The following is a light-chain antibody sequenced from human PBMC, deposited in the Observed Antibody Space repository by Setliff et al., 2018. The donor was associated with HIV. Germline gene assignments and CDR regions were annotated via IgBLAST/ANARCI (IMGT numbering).Light chain of an antibody. CDR3: SSYAITNTLP. J-gene: IGLJ1*01. V-gene: IGLV2-14*01. Sequence: QSVLAQPASVSGSPGQSITISCTGTNSDVGGYNFVSWYQQHPGKAPKVMLYEVNNRPSGVSNRFSGSKSGNTASLTISGLQAEDEADYYCSSYAITNTLPFGTGTKVTVL. CDR1: NSDVGGYNF. CDR2: EVN.